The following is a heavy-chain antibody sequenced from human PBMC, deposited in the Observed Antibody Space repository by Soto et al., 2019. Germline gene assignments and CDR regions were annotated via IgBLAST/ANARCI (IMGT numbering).Heavy chain of an antibody. D-gene: IGHD3-16*02. CDR2: INHSGST. J-gene: IGHJ5*02. CDR1: GGSFSGYY. V-gene: IGHV4-34*01. Sequence: QVQLQQWGAGLLKPSETLSLTCAVYGGSFSGYYWSWIRQPPGKGLEWIGEINHSGSTNYNPSLKSRVTISVATSKNQFSLKLSSVTAADTAVYYCARADDYIWGSYRYKYSAWFDPWGQGTLVTVSS. CDR3: ARADDYIWGSYRYKYSAWFDP.